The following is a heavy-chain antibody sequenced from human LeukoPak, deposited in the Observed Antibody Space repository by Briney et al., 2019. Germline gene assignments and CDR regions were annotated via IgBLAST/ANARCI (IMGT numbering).Heavy chain of an antibody. Sequence: GGSLRLSCAASGFTFSSYSMNWVRQAPGKGLEWVSSISSSSSYIYYAASVKGRFTISRDNAKNSLYLQMNSLRAEDTAVYYCARRGGLRYFDYWGQGTLVTVSS. CDR3: ARRGGLRYFDY. CDR2: ISSSSSYI. J-gene: IGHJ4*02. D-gene: IGHD5-12*01. CDR1: GFTFSSYS. V-gene: IGHV3-21*01.